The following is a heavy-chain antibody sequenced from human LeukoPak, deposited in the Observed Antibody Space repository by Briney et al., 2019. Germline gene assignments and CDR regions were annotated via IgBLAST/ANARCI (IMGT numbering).Heavy chain of an antibody. Sequence: ASVKVSCKASGGTFSSYDINWVRQATGQGLEWMGWMNPNSGDTAYAHKFQGRVAITRSTSISTAYMELSSLRSEDTAVYYCATEDYYDSGSFDPWGQGTLVTVSS. CDR2: MNPNSGDT. CDR3: ATEDYYDSGSFDP. J-gene: IGHJ5*02. D-gene: IGHD3-22*01. V-gene: IGHV1-8*03. CDR1: GGTFSSYD.